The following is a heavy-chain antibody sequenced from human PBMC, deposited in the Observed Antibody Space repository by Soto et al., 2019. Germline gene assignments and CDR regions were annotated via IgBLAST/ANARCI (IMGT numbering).Heavy chain of an antibody. V-gene: IGHV3-30*18. J-gene: IGHJ6*02. CDR2: ISYDGSNK. CDR3: AKGEYYYGSGAPYYGMDV. Sequence: QVQLVESGGGVVQPGRSLRLSCAASGFTFSNYGMHWVRQAPGKGLEWVAVISYDGSNKYYAESVNGRFSISRDKSKNTLYMQMNSLRTEDTGVYYCAKGEYYYGSGAPYYGMDVWGQGTTVTVSS. CDR1: GFTFSNYG. D-gene: IGHD3-10*01.